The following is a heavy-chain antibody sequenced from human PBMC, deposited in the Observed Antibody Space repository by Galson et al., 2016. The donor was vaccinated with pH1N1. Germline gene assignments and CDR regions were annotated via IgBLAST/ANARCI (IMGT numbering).Heavy chain of an antibody. D-gene: IGHD2-15*01. CDR3: ARESCRCSGGSCYFDS. J-gene: IGHJ4*02. Sequence: SVKVSCKASGYTFASYAINWVRQVPGQGLEWMGWIHTTTGDPSYGQGFTGRFVFSLDTSVTTAYLQISSLKTEDAAVYYCARESCRCSGGSCYFDSWGQGTLVTVSS. CDR2: IHTTTGDP. CDR1: GYTFASYA. V-gene: IGHV7-4-1*02.